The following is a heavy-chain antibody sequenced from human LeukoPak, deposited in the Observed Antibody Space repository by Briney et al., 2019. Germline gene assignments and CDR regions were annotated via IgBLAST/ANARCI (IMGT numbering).Heavy chain of an antibody. D-gene: IGHD3-10*01. CDR1: GGSFSGYY. V-gene: IGHV4-34*01. Sequence: SETLSLTCAVYGGSFSGYYWSWIRQPPGKGLEWIGSIYYSGSTYYNPSLKSRVTISVDTSKNQFSLKLSSVTAADTAVYYCARPYYYGSGGSDYWGQGTLVTVSS. CDR3: ARPYYYGSGGSDY. J-gene: IGHJ4*02. CDR2: IYYSGST.